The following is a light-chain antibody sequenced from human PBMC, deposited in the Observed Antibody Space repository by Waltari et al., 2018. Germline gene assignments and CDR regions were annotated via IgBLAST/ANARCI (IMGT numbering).Light chain of an antibody. J-gene: IGLJ2*01. V-gene: IGLV3-19*01. CDR1: SLRSYY. Sequence: TQDPAVSVALGQTVRITCQGDSLRSYYARWYQQRPGQAPQLVLYDNNNRPSGVPDRFSGSRSDNTASLTVTGAQAEDEGHYYCHSRDASGVGGTFGGGTKLTVL. CDR2: DNN. CDR3: HSRDASGVGGT.